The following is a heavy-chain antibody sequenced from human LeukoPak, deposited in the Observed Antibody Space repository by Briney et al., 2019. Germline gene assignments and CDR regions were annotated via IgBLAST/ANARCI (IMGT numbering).Heavy chain of an antibody. D-gene: IGHD3-22*01. CDR1: GFTFSSYA. CDR3: PRDYYDSSGYYTTDY. J-gene: IGHJ4*02. CDR2: ISYDGSNK. V-gene: IGHV3-30-3*01. Sequence: GGSLRLSCAASGFTFSSYAMHWVSQAPGKGLEWVAVISYDGSNKYYADSVKGRFTISRDNSKNTLYLQMNSLRAEDTAVYYCPRDYYDSSGYYTTDYWGQGTLVTVSS.